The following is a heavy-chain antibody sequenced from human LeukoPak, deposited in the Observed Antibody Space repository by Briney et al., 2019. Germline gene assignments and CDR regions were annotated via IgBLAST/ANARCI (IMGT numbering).Heavy chain of an antibody. J-gene: IGHJ4*02. D-gene: IGHD2-21*01. CDR2: ISVSGNT. Sequence: GGSLRLSCTASGFTLSSYAMSWVRQAPGKGLEWVSAISVSGNTYHADSVKGRFTISRDSSKNTLYLQMNRLRAEDAAVYYCAKAPVTTCSGAYCYPFDYWGQGTLVTVSS. V-gene: IGHV3-23*01. CDR3: AKAPVTTCSGAYCYPFDY. CDR1: GFTLSSYA.